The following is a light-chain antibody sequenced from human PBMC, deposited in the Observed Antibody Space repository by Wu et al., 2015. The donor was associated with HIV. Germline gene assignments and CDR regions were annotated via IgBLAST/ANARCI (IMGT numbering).Light chain of an antibody. J-gene: IGKJ4*01. CDR2: TAI. V-gene: IGKV1-9*01. CDR3: QHLNKFPIT. Sequence: IQLTQSPSSLSASMGDKVTITCRASQDISSYLAWYQQKPGEAPKLLIYTAITLQSGVSSRFSGSGSGTDFALTISNLQPEDFATYYCQHLNKFPITFGRGTKLEIK. CDR1: QDISSY.